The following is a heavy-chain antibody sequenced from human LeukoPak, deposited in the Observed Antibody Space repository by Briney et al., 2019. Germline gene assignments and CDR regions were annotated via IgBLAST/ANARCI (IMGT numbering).Heavy chain of an antibody. Sequence: PSETLSLTCAVSGGSITGHYWNWIRQTPGMRLEWIGYTSYSRTTIYNSYFKGRSTMSIDTSKNQLYLNLTSVTATDTAVHYCAKLGHSDGWYLGAFDIWGQGTTVIVSS. CDR2: TSYSRTT. V-gene: IGHV4-59*08. CDR1: GGSITGHY. CDR3: AKLGHSDGWYLGAFDI. D-gene: IGHD6-19*01. J-gene: IGHJ3*02.